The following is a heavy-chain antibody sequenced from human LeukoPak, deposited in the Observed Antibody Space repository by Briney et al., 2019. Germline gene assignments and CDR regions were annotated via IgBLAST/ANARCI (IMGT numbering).Heavy chain of an antibody. CDR3: ARCLDYGGNSWTLFDY. D-gene: IGHD4-23*01. V-gene: IGHV4-39*01. CDR2: IYYSGST. CDR1: GGSISSSSFY. J-gene: IGHJ4*02. Sequence: SETLSLTCTVSGGSISSSSFYWGWIRQPPGKGLEWIGSIYYSGSTYYNPSLRSRVTMSVDTSKNQFSLKLSSVTAADTAVYYCARCLDYGGNSWTLFDYWGQGTLVTVSS.